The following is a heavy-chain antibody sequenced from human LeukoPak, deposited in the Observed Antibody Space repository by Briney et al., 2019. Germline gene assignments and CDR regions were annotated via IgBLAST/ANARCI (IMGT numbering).Heavy chain of an antibody. D-gene: IGHD2/OR15-2a*01. CDR1: GFTFSSYS. V-gene: IGHV3-53*01. J-gene: IGHJ4*02. CDR3: ARAQEYTLFLDS. Sequence: PGGSLRLSCAASGFTFSSYSMNWVRQAPGKGLEWVSVIYSGGSTYYADSVKGRFTISRDNSKNTLYLQMNSLRAEDTAVYYCARAQEYTLFLDSWGQGTLVTVST. CDR2: IYSGGST.